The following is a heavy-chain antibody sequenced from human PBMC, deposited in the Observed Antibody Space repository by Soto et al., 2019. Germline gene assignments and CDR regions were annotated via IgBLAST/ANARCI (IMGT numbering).Heavy chain of an antibody. V-gene: IGHV3-33*01. CDR3: ARDWVPFT. J-gene: IGHJ5*02. CDR2: LYYDGSNK. D-gene: IGHD3-16*01. Sequence: GGSLRLSCAASGFTFSSYGMHWVRQAPGKGLEWVASLYYDGSNKQYADSVKGRFTISRDDAKSTLYLQMDSLRAEDTAVYYCARDWVPFTWGQGTLVTVSS. CDR1: GFTFSSYG.